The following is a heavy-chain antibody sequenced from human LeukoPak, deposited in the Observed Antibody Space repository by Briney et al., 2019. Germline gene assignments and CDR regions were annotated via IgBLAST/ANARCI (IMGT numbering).Heavy chain of an antibody. Sequence: PGGSLRLSCAASGFTFSSYGMHWVRQAPGKGLEWVAIIRYDGSNKYYADSVKGRFTISRDNSKNTLYLQMNSLRAEDTAVYYCAKDATTVTTFYFDYWGQGTLVTVSS. CDR1: GFTFSSYG. D-gene: IGHD4-17*01. CDR3: AKDATTVTTFYFDY. CDR2: IRYDGSNK. V-gene: IGHV3-30*02. J-gene: IGHJ4*02.